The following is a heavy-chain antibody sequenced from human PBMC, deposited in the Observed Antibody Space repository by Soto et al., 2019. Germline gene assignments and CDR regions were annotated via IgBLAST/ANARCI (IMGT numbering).Heavy chain of an antibody. V-gene: IGHV5-51*01. CDR2: IYPGDSDA. J-gene: IGHJ2*01. D-gene: IGHD1-26*01. CDR3: ARRVGEQPLLDYWYFDL. CDR1: GYSFTTYW. Sequence: GESLKISCKGSGYSFTTYWIAWVRQMPGRGLEWMGIIYPGDSDARYSPSFQGQVTISADKSISTAYLQWSSLKASDTAMYYCARRVGEQPLLDYWYFDLWGRGTLVTVSS.